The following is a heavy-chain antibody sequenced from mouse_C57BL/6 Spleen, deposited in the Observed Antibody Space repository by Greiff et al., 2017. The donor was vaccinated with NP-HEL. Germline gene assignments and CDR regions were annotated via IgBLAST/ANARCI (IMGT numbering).Heavy chain of an antibody. J-gene: IGHJ1*03. CDR3: ASPATVVARGYFDV. V-gene: IGHV1-39*01. CDR2: INPNYGTT. CDR1: GYSFTDYN. Sequence: EVQLQQSGPELVKPGASVKISCKASGYSFTDYNMNWVKQSNGKSLEWIGVINPNYGTTSYNQKFKGKATLTVDQSSSTAYMQLNSLNSEDSAVYYCASPATVVARGYFDVWGTGTTVTVAS. D-gene: IGHD1-1*01.